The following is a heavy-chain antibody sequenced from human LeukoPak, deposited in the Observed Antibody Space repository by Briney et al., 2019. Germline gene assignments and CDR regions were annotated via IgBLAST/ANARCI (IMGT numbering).Heavy chain of an antibody. CDR1: GGSISSNY. D-gene: IGHD6-19*01. V-gene: IGHV4-59*01. CDR2: IYYSGST. J-gene: IGHJ3*02. CDR3: ARSGIAVVGTVFYI. Sequence: PSETLSLTCTVSGGSISSNYWSWIWQPPGKGLEWIGYIYYSGSTNYNPSLKSRVTISVATYKNQFSLTLRSVTAADTAVYYCARSGIAVVGTVFYIWGQGTMVTVSS.